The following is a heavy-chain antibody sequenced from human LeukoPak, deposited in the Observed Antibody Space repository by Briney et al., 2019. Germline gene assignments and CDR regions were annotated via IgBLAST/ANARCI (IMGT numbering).Heavy chain of an antibody. J-gene: IGHJ4*02. CDR3: ARGFDRAKVAY. D-gene: IGHD5-12*01. CDR1: GGSLNGYY. CDR2: IHFSGSI. V-gene: IGHV4-34*01. Sequence: SETLSLTCAVYGGSLNGYYWSWIRQPPGRGLEWIGEIHFSGSINYNPSLEGRVTITADTSKNQFSLRLSSVTAADTAVYYCARGFDRAKVAYWGQGTLVTVSS.